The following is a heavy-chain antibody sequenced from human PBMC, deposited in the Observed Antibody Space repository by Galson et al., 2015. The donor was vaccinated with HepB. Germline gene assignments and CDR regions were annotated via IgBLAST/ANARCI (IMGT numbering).Heavy chain of an antibody. CDR1: GFNFSNHW. D-gene: IGHD3-16*01. Sequence: SLRLSCAASGFNFSNHWMHWVRLAPGKGLVWVSRIISDGSSTSYAGSVKGRFTVSRDNAKNTLYLQMNSLSAEDTAVYYCGRDGGFYYFDSWGQGTLVTVSS. CDR3: GRDGGFYYFDS. CDR2: IISDGSST. V-gene: IGHV3-74*01. J-gene: IGHJ4*02.